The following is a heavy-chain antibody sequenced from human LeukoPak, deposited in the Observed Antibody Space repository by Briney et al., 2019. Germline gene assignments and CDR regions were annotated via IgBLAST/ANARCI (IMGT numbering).Heavy chain of an antibody. D-gene: IGHD2-21*01. CDR3: ALEGPIVVVV. CDR1: GGSFSGYY. J-gene: IGHJ4*02. V-gene: IGHV4-34*01. Sequence: SETLSLTCAVYGGSFSGYYWSWIRQPPGKGLEWIGEINHSGSTNYNPSLKSRVTISVDTSKNQFPLKLSSVTAADTAVYYYALEGPIVVVVWGQGTLVTVSS. CDR2: INHSGST.